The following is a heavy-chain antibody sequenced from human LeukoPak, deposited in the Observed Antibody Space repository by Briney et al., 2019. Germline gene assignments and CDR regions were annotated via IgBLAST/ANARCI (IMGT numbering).Heavy chain of an antibody. CDR1: RDTFSSYA. CDR2: IIPIFGTA. J-gene: IGHJ6*03. CDR3: ARDVEYGYSGYDYYYYYMDV. Sequence: VKVSCKASRDTFSSYAISWVRQAPGQGREWMGGIIPIFGTANYAQKFQGRVTITEDQSTSTAYMELSSLRSEDTAVYYCARDVEYGYSGYDYYYYYMDVWGQGTTVTVSS. D-gene: IGHD5-12*01. V-gene: IGHV1-69*01.